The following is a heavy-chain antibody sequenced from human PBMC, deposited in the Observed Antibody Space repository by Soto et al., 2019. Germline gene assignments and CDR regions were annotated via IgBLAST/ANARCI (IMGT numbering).Heavy chain of an antibody. CDR3: GRDLDGSGSHYTDF. Sequence: ASVKVSCKASRFMFISYGIHGARQVSGQGLEWMGRISANNGNTKYAQKFQGRVTMTTDTSTSTAYMEMRSLRSDDTAVYYCGRDLDGSGSHYTDFWATAILLTTSS. CDR2: ISANNGNT. D-gene: IGHD3-10*01. J-gene: IGHJ4*02. CDR1: RFMFISYG. V-gene: IGHV1-18*01.